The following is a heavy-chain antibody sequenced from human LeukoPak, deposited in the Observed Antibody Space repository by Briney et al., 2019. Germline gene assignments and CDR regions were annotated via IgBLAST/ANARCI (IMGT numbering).Heavy chain of an antibody. V-gene: IGHV1-8*01. CDR1: GYTFTSYD. CDR3: ARDRIYFDY. J-gene: IGHJ4*02. CDR2: MNPNSGNT. Sequence: ASVKVSCKASGYTFTSYDINWVRQATGQGLEWMGWMNPNSGNTGYAQKFQGRVTMTTDTSTSTAYMELRSLRSDDTAVYYCARDRIYFDYWGQGTLVTVSS. D-gene: IGHD2/OR15-2a*01.